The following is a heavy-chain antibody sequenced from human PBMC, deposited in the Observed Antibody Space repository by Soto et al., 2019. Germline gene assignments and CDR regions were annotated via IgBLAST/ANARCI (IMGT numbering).Heavy chain of an antibody. CDR1: GGSISSGDYY. CDR2: IYYSGGT. Sequence: PSETLSLTCTVSGGSISSGDYYWSWIRQPPGKGLEWIGYIYYSGGTDYNPSLKSRVTITVDSSKNQFSLKLTSVTAADTAVYYCARLHGYCISSSCHGHYAMDVWGQGTTVTVSS. CDR3: ARLHGYCISSSCHGHYAMDV. V-gene: IGHV4-61*08. D-gene: IGHD2-2*01. J-gene: IGHJ6*02.